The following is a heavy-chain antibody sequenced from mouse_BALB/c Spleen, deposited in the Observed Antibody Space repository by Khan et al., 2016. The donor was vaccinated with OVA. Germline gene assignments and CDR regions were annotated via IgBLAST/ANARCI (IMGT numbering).Heavy chain of an antibody. Sequence: QVRLQQSGAELAKPGASVKMSCKASGYTFTSYWMHWVKQRPGQGLDWIGYINPSAGYTDYNQKFKDKATLTADKSSSTAYMQLNSLTSEDSAVYYCARDRIDYWGQGTTLTVSS. CDR1: GYTFTSYW. V-gene: IGHV1-7*01. J-gene: IGHJ2*01. CDR3: ARDRIDY. CDR2: INPSAGYT.